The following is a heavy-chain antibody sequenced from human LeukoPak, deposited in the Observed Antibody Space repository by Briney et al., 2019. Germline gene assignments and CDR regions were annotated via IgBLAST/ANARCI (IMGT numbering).Heavy chain of an antibody. D-gene: IGHD3-10*01. CDR3: ARVVRVRGVIITLTPRYYYYMDV. J-gene: IGHJ6*03. Sequence: PSETLSLTCTVSGGSISSGGYYWSWIRQHPGKGLEWIGYIYYGGSTYYNPSLKSRVTISVDTSKNQFSLKLSSVAAADTAVYYCARVVRVRGVIITLTPRYYYYMDVWGKGTTVTVSS. CDR2: IYYGGST. V-gene: IGHV4-31*02. CDR1: GGSISSGGYY.